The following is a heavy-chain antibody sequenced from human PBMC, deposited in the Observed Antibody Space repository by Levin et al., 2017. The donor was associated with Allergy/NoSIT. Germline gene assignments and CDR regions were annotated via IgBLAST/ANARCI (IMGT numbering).Heavy chain of an antibody. CDR1: GFTFSAYS. Sequence: PGGSLRLSCAASGFTFSAYSMNWVRQAPGKGLEWVSFISGSSTSIFYADSVKGRFTITRDNAQNSLFLQMNSLRDEDTAVYYCVRHAYDRMTMVRGLIHLDYWGQGTLVTVSS. CDR3: VRHAYDRMTMVRGLIHLDY. V-gene: IGHV3-48*02. CDR2: ISGSSTSI. D-gene: IGHD3-10*01. J-gene: IGHJ4*02.